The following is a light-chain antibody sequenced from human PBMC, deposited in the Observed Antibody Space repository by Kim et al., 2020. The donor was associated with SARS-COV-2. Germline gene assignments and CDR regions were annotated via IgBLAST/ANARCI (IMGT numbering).Light chain of an antibody. CDR1: SGSIASNY. V-gene: IGLV6-57*03. Sequence: GKTVTISCTRSSGSIASNYVQWYQQRPGSAPTTVIYKSNQRSSGVPDRFSGSIDSSSNSASLTISGLKTEDEADYYCQSFDSTKQVFGGGTQLTVL. CDR3: QSFDSTKQV. CDR2: KSN. J-gene: IGLJ3*02.